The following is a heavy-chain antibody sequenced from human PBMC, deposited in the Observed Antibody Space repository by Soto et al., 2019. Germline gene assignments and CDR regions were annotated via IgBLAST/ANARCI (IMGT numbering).Heavy chain of an antibody. CDR2: IYYSGST. V-gene: IGHV4-59*01. D-gene: IGHD3-22*01. J-gene: IGHJ4*02. CDR3: ARLSTYYDSSGYSI. Sequence: SETLSLTCTVSGGSISSYYWSWIRQPPGKGLEWIGYIYYSGSTNYNPSLKSRVTISVDTSKNQFSLKLSSVTAADTAVYYCARLSTYYDSSGYSIWGQGTLVTVSS. CDR1: GGSISSYY.